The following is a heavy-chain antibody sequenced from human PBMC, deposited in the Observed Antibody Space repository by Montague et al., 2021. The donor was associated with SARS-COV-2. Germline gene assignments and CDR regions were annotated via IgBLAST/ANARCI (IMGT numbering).Heavy chain of an antibody. V-gene: IGHV3-23*01. CDR1: GFTFSTYA. CDR3: ARGSGSGTYLYFHP. D-gene: IGHD3-10*01. CDR2: IDGSGAT. J-gene: IGHJ5*02. Sequence: SLRLSCAAAGFTFSTYAMTWVRQAPGNVPEWVSAIDGSGATYFXXXVXXRFTISRDNPKNTVYLQMNSLRAEDTAIYSCARGSGSGTYLYFHPWGQGTLVTVSS.